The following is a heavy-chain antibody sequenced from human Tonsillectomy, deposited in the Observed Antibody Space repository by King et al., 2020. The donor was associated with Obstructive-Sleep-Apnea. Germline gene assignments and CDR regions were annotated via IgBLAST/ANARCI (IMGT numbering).Heavy chain of an antibody. D-gene: IGHD6-13*01. CDR2: IYWDDDK. V-gene: IGHV2-5*02. Sequence: FTLKESGPTLVKPTQTLTLTCTFSGFSLSTSGVGVGWIRQPPGKALEWIALIYWDDDKRDRPSLKSRLTVTKDTSKSQVVLTMTNMDPVDTATYYCAHRQGGSSSWKAFDYWGQGTPVTVSS. J-gene: IGHJ4*02. CDR1: GFSLSTSGVG. CDR3: AHRQGGSSSWKAFDY.